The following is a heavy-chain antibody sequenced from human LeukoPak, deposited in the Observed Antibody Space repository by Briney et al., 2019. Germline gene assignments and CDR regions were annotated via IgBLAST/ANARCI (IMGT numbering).Heavy chain of an antibody. Sequence: PSETLSLTCTVSGGSISSSSYYWGWIRQPPGEGLVWIGSIYYSGSTYYNPSLKSRVTISVDTSKTQSSLKLSSVTAADTAVYYCARLSSSSWSYWFDPWGQGTLVTVSS. CDR1: GGSISSSSYY. V-gene: IGHV4-39*01. CDR2: IYYSGST. J-gene: IGHJ5*02. D-gene: IGHD6-6*01. CDR3: ARLSSSSWSYWFDP.